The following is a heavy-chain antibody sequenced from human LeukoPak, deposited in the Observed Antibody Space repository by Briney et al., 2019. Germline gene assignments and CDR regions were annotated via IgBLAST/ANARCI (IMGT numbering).Heavy chain of an antibody. CDR2: ISAYNGDT. CDR3: AAANYDFWSGPWFDP. D-gene: IGHD3-3*01. CDR1: GYTFRSYG. Sequence: ASVKVSCKASGYTFRSYGFTWVRQAPGQGLEWMGWISAYNGDTNYAQKVQGRVTMTTDTSTSTAYMELRSLRSDDTAVYYCAAANYDFWSGPWFDPWGQGTLVTVSS. V-gene: IGHV1-18*01. J-gene: IGHJ5*02.